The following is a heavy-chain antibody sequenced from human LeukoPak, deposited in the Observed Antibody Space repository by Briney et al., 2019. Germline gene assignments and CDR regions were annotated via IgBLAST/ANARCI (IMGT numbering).Heavy chain of an antibody. J-gene: IGHJ4*02. D-gene: IGHD3-9*01. Sequence: GGSLRLSSAASGFTFNTFNMNWVRQAPGKGLEWVSSITSGGDYIYYADSVKGRFTTSRDNAKNSLSLQLNSLRVEDTAVYYCARGHYDVLAASYKWTPDYWGQGTLVTVSS. V-gene: IGHV3-21*01. CDR1: GFTFNTFN. CDR3: ARGHYDVLAASYKWTPDY. CDR2: ITSGGDYI.